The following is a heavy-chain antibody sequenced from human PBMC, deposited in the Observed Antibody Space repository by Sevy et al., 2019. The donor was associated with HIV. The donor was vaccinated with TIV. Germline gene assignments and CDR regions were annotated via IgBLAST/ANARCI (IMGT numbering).Heavy chain of an antibody. CDR2: ISGSGGST. D-gene: IGHD3-22*01. J-gene: IGHJ4*02. V-gene: IGHV3-23*01. CDR3: AKDRSFHRTMIVVVLDY. Sequence: GGSLRLSCAASGFTFSSYAMSWVRQPPAKGLEWVLAISGSGGSTYYADSVKGRFTISRDNSKNTLYLQMNSLRAEDRAVYYCAKDRSFHRTMIVVVLDYWGQGTLVTVSS. CDR1: GFTFSSYA.